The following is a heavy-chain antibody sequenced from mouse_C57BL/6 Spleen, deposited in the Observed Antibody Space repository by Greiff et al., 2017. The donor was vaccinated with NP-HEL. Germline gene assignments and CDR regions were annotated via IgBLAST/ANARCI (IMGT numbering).Heavy chain of an antibody. V-gene: IGHV5-9-1*02. CDR2: ISSGGDYI. CDR1: GFTFSSYA. J-gene: IGHJ4*01. D-gene: IGHD1-1*01. Sequence: EVQVVESGEGLVKPGGSLKLSCAASGFTFSSYAMSWVRQTPEKRLEWVAYISSGGDYIYYADTVKGRFTISRDNARNTLYLQMSSLKSEDTAMYYCTSRSYYYAMDYWGQGTSVTVSS. CDR3: TSRSYYYAMDY.